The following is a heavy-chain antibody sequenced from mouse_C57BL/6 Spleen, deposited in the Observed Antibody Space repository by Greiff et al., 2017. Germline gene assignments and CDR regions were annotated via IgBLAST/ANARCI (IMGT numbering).Heavy chain of an antibody. D-gene: IGHD1-1*01. V-gene: IGHV5-4*01. CDR1: GFTFSSYA. CDR3: ARGRDYYENFDY. CDR2: ISDGGSYT. J-gene: IGHJ2*01. Sequence: EVQGVESGGGLVKPGGSLKLSCAASGFTFSSYAMSWVRQTPEKRLEWVATISDGGSYTYYPDNVKGRFTISRDNAKNNLYLQMSHLKSEDTAMYYCARGRDYYENFDYWGQGTTLTVSS.